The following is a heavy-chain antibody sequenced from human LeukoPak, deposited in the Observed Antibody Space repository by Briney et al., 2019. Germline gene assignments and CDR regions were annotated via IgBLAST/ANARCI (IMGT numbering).Heavy chain of an antibody. CDR2: IWYDGSNK. CDR1: GFTFSSYG. D-gene: IGHD6-13*01. J-gene: IGHJ6*02. V-gene: IGHV3-33*01. CDR3: ARDLGSSSSFSYYYCGMDV. Sequence: GGSLRLSCAASGFTFSSYGMHWVRQAPGKGLEWVAVIWYDGSNKYYADSVKGRFTISRDNSKNTLYLQMNSLRAEDTAVYYCARDLGSSSSFSYYYCGMDVWGQGTTVTVSS.